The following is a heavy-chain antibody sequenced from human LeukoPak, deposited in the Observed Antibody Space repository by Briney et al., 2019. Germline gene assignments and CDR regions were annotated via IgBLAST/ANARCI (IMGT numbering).Heavy chain of an antibody. CDR1: GVTFSRYW. Sequence: GGSLRLSCAASGVTFSRYWMHWLRQAPGKGLVWVSRISTDGSSTSYADSVKGRFTISRDNGKNTLYLQMNSLRAEDTAVYYCAIYLTSIPSGMDVWGQGTTVTVSS. CDR3: AIYLTSIPSGMDV. D-gene: IGHD2/OR15-2a*01. CDR2: ISTDGSST. V-gene: IGHV3-74*01. J-gene: IGHJ6*02.